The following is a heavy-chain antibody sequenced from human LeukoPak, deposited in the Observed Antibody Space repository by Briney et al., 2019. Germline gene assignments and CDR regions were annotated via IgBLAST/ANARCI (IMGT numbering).Heavy chain of an antibody. CDR3: ASLLRYFDWLPNPDY. V-gene: IGHV4-34*01. J-gene: IGHJ4*02. CDR2: INHSGST. Sequence: PSETLSLTCAVYGGSFSGYYWSWIRQPPGKGLEWIGEINHSGSTNYNPSLKSRVTISVDTSKNQFSLKLSSVTAADTAVYYCASLLRYFDWLPNPDYWGQGTLVTVSS. CDR1: GGSFSGYY. D-gene: IGHD3-9*01.